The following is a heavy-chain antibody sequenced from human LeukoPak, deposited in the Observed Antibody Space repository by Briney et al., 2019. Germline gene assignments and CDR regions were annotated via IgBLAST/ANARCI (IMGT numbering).Heavy chain of an antibody. D-gene: IGHD5-24*01. CDR3: ARAPQEEMATMAVDGYYFDY. CDR1: GGSISSGGYY. J-gene: IGHJ4*02. V-gene: IGHV4-31*03. Sequence: PSETLSLTCTVSGGSISSGGYYWSWIRQHPGKGLEWIGYIYYSGSTYYNPSLKSRVTISVDTSKNQFSLKLSSVTAAGTAVYYCARAPQEEMATMAVDGYYFDYWGQGTLVTVSS. CDR2: IYYSGST.